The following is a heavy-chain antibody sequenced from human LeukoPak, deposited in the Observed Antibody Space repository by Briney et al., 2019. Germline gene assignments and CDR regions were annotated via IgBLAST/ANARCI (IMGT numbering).Heavy chain of an antibody. J-gene: IGHJ5*02. Sequence: ASVKVSCKASGCTFNDYGITWVRQAPGQGLEWMGWISTRNGNTNYVQQFQGRVTLTTDTSTATAYMDLRSLRSDDTAVYYCARGGSSGPEGWFDPWAQGTLVTVSS. CDR2: ISTRNGNT. CDR3: ARGGSSGPEGWFDP. V-gene: IGHV1-18*04. D-gene: IGHD6-19*01. CDR1: GCTFNDYG.